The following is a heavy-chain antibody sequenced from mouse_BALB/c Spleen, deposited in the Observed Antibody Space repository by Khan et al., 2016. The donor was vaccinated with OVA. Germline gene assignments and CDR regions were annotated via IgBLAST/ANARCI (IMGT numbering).Heavy chain of an antibody. Sequence: QVQLQQSGPQLVRPGASVKISCKASGYSFTSYWMHWVKQRPGQGLEWIGMIDPSDSETRLNQKFKDKATLTVDTSSSTAYMQLSSPTSEDSAVDYCATGGERGPWFAYWGQGTLVTVSA. CDR3: ATGGERGPWFAY. J-gene: IGHJ3*01. CDR1: GYSFTSYW. CDR2: IDPSDSET. V-gene: IGHV1S127*01.